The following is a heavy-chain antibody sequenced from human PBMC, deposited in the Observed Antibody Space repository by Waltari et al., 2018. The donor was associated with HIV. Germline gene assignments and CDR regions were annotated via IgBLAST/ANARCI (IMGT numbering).Heavy chain of an antibody. J-gene: IGHJ5*02. D-gene: IGHD2-21*02. V-gene: IGHV4-39*01. CDR1: GDSITTNAYS. CDR2: ISSTGHT. Sequence: QLQLQESGTGLVRPSETLSLTCTVSGDSITTNAYSWGWIRQSPGELLEWIGSISSTGHTYFDPFLKSRIILSVDTSRTQFALTLRSVTAADTARYYCARQSWTAGNNHFDPWGQGILVTVSS. CDR3: ARQSWTAGNNHFDP.